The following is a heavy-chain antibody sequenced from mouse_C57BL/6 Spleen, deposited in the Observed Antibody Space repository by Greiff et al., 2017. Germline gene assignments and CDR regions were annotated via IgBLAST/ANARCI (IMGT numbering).Heavy chain of an antibody. D-gene: IGHD1-1*01. CDR2: ISSGGDYI. J-gene: IGHJ2*01. V-gene: IGHV5-9-1*02. CDR1: GFTFSSYA. Sequence: EVKLMESGEGLVKPGGSLKLSCAASGFTFSSYAMSWVRQTPEKRLEWVAYISSGGDYIYYADTVKGRFTISRDNARNTLYLQMSSLKSEDTAMYYCTRGGVVARYYFDYWGQGTTLTVSS. CDR3: TRGGVVARYYFDY.